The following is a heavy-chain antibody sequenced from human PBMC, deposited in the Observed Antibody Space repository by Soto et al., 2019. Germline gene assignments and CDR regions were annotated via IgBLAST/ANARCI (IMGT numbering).Heavy chain of an antibody. V-gene: IGHV4-30-4*01. CDR3: ARVLETTAWFDS. D-gene: IGHD4-17*01. Sequence: PSETLSLTCTVSGGSISSGDYYWSWIRQRPGKGLEWIGYIYYSGSTYYNPSLKSRVTISVDTSKNQFSLKLSSVTAADTPVYYCARVLETTAWFDSWGQGTLVTVSS. J-gene: IGHJ5*01. CDR1: GGSISSGDYY. CDR2: IYYSGST.